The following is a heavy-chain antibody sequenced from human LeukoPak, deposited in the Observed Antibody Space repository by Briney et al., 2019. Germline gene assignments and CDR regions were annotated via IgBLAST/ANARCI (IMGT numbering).Heavy chain of an antibody. Sequence: ASVKVSCKASGYTFTSYGISWVRQAPGQGLEWMGWISAYNGNTNYAQKLQGRVTMTTDTSTSTAYMELRSLRSDDTAVYYCARLAVVVAAIRSVTAFDIWGQGTMVTVSS. CDR2: ISAYNGNT. CDR1: GYTFTSYG. V-gene: IGHV1-18*01. CDR3: ARLAVVVAAIRSVTAFDI. D-gene: IGHD2-15*01. J-gene: IGHJ3*02.